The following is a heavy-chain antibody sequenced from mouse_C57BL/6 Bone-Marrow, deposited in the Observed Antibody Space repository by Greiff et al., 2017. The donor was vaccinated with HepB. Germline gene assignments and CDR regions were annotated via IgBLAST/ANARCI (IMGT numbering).Heavy chain of an antibody. CDR3: ARRTGVTTNYAMDY. D-gene: IGHD2-2*01. Sequence: VQLQQSGPELVKPGASVKIPCKASGYTFTDYNMDWVKQSHGKSLEWIGDINPNNGGTIYNQKFKGKATLTVDKSSSTAYMELRSLTSEDTAVYYCARRTGVTTNYAMDYWGQGTSVTVSS. J-gene: IGHJ4*01. CDR2: INPNNGGT. CDR1: GYTFTDYN. V-gene: IGHV1-18*01.